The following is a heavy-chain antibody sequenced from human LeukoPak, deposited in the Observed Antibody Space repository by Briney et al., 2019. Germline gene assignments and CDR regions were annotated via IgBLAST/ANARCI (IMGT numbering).Heavy chain of an antibody. Sequence: PGGSLRLSCAASGFTFSNAWMSWVRQAPGKGLEWVGRIKSKTDGGTTDYAAPVKGRFTISRDDSKNTLYLQMNSLKTEDTAVYYCTRSDSKGRYFDWLPRHRGPYYYYYMDVWGKGTTVTVSS. V-gene: IGHV3-15*01. J-gene: IGHJ6*03. D-gene: IGHD3-9*01. CDR2: IKSKTDGGTT. CDR3: TRSDSKGRYFDWLPRHRGPYYYYYMDV. CDR1: GFTFSNAW.